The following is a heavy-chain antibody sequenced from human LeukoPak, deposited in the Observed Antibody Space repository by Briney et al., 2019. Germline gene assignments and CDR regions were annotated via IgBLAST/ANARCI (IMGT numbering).Heavy chain of an antibody. J-gene: IGHJ4*02. Sequence: SETLSLTCAVSGYSISSGYYWGWIRQPPGKGLEWIGYIYYTGSTYYNPSLKSRVTISVDTSKNQFSLKLSSMTAADTAVYYCARDPNYGGADYWGQGTLVTVSS. CDR3: ARDPNYGGADY. CDR1: GYSISSGYY. D-gene: IGHD4-23*01. CDR2: IYYTGST. V-gene: IGHV4-38-2*02.